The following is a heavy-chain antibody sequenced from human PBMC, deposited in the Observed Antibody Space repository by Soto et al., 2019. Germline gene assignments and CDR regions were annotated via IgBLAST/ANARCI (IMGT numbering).Heavy chain of an antibody. CDR1: GGSIISHY. Sequence: PSETLSLTCSVSGGSIISHYWSWIRQPPGKGLEWIGYIHYSGSTDFNPSLKGRPTISVDTSKNQFSLKLSSVTAADTAVYYCARGGWSLDYWGQGTLVTVSS. J-gene: IGHJ4*02. CDR2: IHYSGST. V-gene: IGHV4-59*11. CDR3: ARGGWSLDY. D-gene: IGHD2-15*01.